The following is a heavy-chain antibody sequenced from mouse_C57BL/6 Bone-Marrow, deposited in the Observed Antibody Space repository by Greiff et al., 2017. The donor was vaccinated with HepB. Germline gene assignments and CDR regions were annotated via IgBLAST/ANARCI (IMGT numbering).Heavy chain of an antibody. Sequence: VQLKESGAELARPGASVKMSCKASGYTFTSYTMHWVKQRPGQGLEWIGYINPSSGYTKYNQKFKDKATVTADKSSSTAYMQLSSLTSEDSAVYYCASPSWFAYWGQGTLVTVSA. V-gene: IGHV1-4*01. CDR3: ASPSWFAY. CDR1: GYTFTSYT. J-gene: IGHJ3*01. CDR2: INPSSGYT.